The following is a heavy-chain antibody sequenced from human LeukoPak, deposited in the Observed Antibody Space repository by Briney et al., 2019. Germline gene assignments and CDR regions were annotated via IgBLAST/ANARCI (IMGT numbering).Heavy chain of an antibody. J-gene: IGHJ6*02. CDR2: INSDGSST. Sequence: GGSLRLSCAASGFTFSSYWMHWVRQAPEKGLVWVSRINSDGSSTSYADSVKGRFTISGDNAKNTLYLQMNSLRAEDTAVYYCARVRIAAAGPIYYYYGMDVWGQGTTVTVSS. CDR1: GFTFSSYW. V-gene: IGHV3-74*01. CDR3: ARVRIAAAGPIYYYYGMDV. D-gene: IGHD6-13*01.